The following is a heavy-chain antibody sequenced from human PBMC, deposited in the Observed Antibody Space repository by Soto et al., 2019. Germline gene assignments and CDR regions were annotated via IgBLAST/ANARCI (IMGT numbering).Heavy chain of an antibody. CDR1: GGSISSYY. Sequence: SETLSLTCTASGGSISSYYWSWIRQPPGKGLEWIGYIYYSGSTNYNPSLKSRVTISVDTSKNQFSLKLSSVTAADTAVYYCASHLRPTNWGGGYFDYWGQGPLVTVSS. D-gene: IGHD7-27*01. V-gene: IGHV4-59*08. CDR2: IYYSGST. CDR3: ASHLRPTNWGGGYFDY. J-gene: IGHJ4*02.